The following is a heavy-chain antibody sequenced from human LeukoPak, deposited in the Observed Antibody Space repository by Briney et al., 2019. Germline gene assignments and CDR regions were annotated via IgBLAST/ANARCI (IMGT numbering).Heavy chain of an antibody. D-gene: IGHD2-2*01. CDR1: GFTFSSYW. J-gene: IGHJ4*02. CDR3: ASLGYCSSTSCYDDY. Sequence: GGSLRLSCAASGFTFSSYWMHWVRQAPGKGLVWVSRINSDGSSTSYADSVKGRFTISRDNAKNMLYLQMNSLRAEDTAVYYCASLGYCSSTSCYDDYWGQGTLVTVSS. V-gene: IGHV3-74*01. CDR2: INSDGSST.